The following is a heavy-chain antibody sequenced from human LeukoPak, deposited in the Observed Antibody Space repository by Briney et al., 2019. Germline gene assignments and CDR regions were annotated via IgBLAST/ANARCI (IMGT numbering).Heavy chain of an antibody. Sequence: PSETLSLTCTVSGGSISSYYWSWIRQPPGKGLEWIGSIYHSGSTYYNPSLKSRVTISVDTSKNQFSLKLSSVTAADTAVYYCARFYGRAFDYWGQGTLVTVSS. V-gene: IGHV4-59*05. CDR3: ARFYGRAFDY. CDR2: IYHSGST. J-gene: IGHJ4*02. D-gene: IGHD4-17*01. CDR1: GGSISSYY.